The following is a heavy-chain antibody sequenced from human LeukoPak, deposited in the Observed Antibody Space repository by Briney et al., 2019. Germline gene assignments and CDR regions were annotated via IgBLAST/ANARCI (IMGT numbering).Heavy chain of an antibody. CDR1: GGSFSSYY. J-gene: IGHJ4*02. CDR3: ARSPSGYRFDS. Sequence: ASETLSLTCAVYGGSFSSYYWSWIRQPPGKGLEWIGYIYYSGSTNYNPSLKSRVTISSDTSKTQFTLKLTSVTAADTAVYYCARSPSGYRFDSWGQGTLVTVSS. V-gene: IGHV4-59*01. D-gene: IGHD3-22*01. CDR2: IYYSGST.